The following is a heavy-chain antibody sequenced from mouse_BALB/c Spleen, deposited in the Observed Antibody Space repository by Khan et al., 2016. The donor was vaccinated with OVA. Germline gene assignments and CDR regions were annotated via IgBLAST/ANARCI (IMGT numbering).Heavy chain of an antibody. CDR1: GDSITSDS. V-gene: IGHV3-8*02. J-gene: IGHJ3*01. D-gene: IGHD2-4*01. CDR2: ISYNGRT. Sequence: EVQLQESGPSLVKPSQTLSLTCSVTGDSITSDSWNWIRKFPGNKLEYMGYISYNGRTYYNPSLKRRISITRDTSKNQYYLQLNSVTTEDTATYFCARYDYDYCGAFAYGGQGTLVTVSA. CDR3: ARYDYDYCGAFAY.